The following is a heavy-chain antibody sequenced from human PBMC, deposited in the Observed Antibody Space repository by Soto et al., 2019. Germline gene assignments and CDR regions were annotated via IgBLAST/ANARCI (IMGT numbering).Heavy chain of an antibody. J-gene: IGHJ5*02. CDR3: TTDFRYFDWLLGGQVPESFAP. CDR1: GFSFSNVW. V-gene: IGHV3-15*01. D-gene: IGHD3-9*01. Sequence: PGGSLRLSCAASGFSFSNVWMSWVRQAPGKGLEWVGRIKSKTDGATEDYGAAVKGRFTISRDDSQNTLYLQMNSLRSEDTAVYYCTTDFRYFDWLLGGQVPESFAPWGQGTMVTVSS. CDR2: IKSKTDGATE.